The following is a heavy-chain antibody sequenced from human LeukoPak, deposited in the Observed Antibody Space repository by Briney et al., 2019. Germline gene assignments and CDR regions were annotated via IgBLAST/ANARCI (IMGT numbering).Heavy chain of an antibody. CDR2: ISGSGGST. Sequence: PGGSLRLSCVGSGFIFNSNWMSWVRQAPGKGLEWVSAISGSGGSTYYADSVKGRFTISRDNSKNTLYLQMNSLRAEDTAVYYCAKGALLEWLFGWFDPWGQGTLVTVSS. V-gene: IGHV3-23*01. CDR3: AKGALLEWLFGWFDP. CDR1: GFIFNSNW. J-gene: IGHJ5*02. D-gene: IGHD3-3*02.